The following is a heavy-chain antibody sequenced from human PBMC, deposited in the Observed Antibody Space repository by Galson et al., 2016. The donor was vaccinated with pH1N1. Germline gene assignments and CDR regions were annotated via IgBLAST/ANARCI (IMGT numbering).Heavy chain of an antibody. V-gene: IGHV3-7*01. J-gene: IGHJ4*02. D-gene: IGHD7-27*01. CDR2: IKQDGSEK. CDR3: AKENWGCEY. Sequence: SLRLSCAASGFTFSRYYMTWVRQAPGKGLEWVANIKQDGSEKNYVDSVKGRFTISRDNAKNSVYLQMNSLRAEDTAVYYCAKENWGCEYWGQGTLVTVSS. CDR1: GFTFSRYY.